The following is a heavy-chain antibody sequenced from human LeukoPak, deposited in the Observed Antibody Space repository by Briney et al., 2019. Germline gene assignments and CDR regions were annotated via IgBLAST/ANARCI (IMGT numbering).Heavy chain of an antibody. V-gene: IGHV3-23*01. CDR3: AKDGDVVVTAIFDY. Sequence: GGSLRLSCAAPGFTFSSYAMSWVRQAPGKGLEWVSAIIGSGGSTYYADSVKGRLTIPRDNSKNTLYLQMNSLRAKDTAVYYCAKDGDVVVTAIFDYRGQGTLATVSS. CDR1: GFTFSSYA. J-gene: IGHJ4*02. D-gene: IGHD2-21*02. CDR2: IIGSGGST.